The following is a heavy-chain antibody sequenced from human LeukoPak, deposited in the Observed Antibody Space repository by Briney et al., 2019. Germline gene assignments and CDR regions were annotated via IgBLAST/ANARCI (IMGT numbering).Heavy chain of an antibody. CDR2: IVSSTSSI. V-gene: IGHV3-21*01. Sequence: GSLRLSCAASGFTFSSYTMNWVRQAPGKGLEGVSSIVSSTSSIYYTDSVKGRFTISRDNAKNSLFLQMNSLRVEDTAVYYCARGGLYSTESYWGQGTLVTVSS. CDR1: GFTFSSYT. CDR3: ARGGLYSTESY. J-gene: IGHJ4*02. D-gene: IGHD6-13*01.